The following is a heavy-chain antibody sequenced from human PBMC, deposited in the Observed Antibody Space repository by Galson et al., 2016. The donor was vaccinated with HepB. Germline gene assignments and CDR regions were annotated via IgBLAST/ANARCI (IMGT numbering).Heavy chain of an antibody. D-gene: IGHD1-26*01. Sequence: SLRLSCAASGFTFSNSWMSWVRQAPGEGLEWVSSISGSGSTYYADSVQGRFTISRDNSKNTLYLQMNSLRVEDTAVFYCAKGHAANPGAPRVDYWGRGTLVTVSS. CDR1: GFTFSNSW. J-gene: IGHJ4*02. CDR3: AKGHAANPGAPRVDY. V-gene: IGHV3-23*01. CDR2: ISGSGST.